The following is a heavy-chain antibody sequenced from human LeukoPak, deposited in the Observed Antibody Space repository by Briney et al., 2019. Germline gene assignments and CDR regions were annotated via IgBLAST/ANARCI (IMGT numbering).Heavy chain of an antibody. D-gene: IGHD6-19*01. CDR1: GFTFSDYY. V-gene: IGHV3-11*01. CDR3: ARELVAVAGNPLLDY. CDR2: ISSSGSTI. Sequence: GGSLRLSCAASGFTFSDYYMSWIRQAPGKGLEWVSYISSSGSTIYYADSVKGRFTISRDNAKDSLYLQMNSLRAEDTAVYYCARELVAVAGNPLLDYWGQGTLVTVSS. J-gene: IGHJ4*02.